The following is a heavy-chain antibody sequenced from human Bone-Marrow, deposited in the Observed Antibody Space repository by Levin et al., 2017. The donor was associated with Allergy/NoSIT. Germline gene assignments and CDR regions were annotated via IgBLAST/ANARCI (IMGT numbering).Heavy chain of an antibody. CDR1: GFTFSSYA. D-gene: IGHD3-22*01. Sequence: SCAASGFTFSSYAMHWVRQAPGKGLEWVAVISYDGSNKYYADSVKGRFTISRDNSKNTLYLQMNSLRAEDTAVYYPTPIGTMIVVVIKWGQGTLVTVSS. CDR2: ISYDGSNK. V-gene: IGHV3-30-3*01. J-gene: IGHJ4*02. CDR3: TPIGTMIVVVIK.